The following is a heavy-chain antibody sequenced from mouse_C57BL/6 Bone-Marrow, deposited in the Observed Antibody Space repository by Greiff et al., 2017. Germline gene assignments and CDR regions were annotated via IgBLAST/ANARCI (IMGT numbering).Heavy chain of an antibody. CDR3: TYGPDY. Sequence: EVKLVESGAELVRPGASVKLSCTASGFNIKDDYMHWVKQRPEQGLEWIGWIDPENGDTEYASKFQGKATITADTSSNTAYLQLSSLTSEDTAVYYCTYGPDYGGQGTTLTVSS. CDR1: GFNIKDDY. V-gene: IGHV14-4*01. J-gene: IGHJ2*01. D-gene: IGHD1-1*01. CDR2: IDPENGDT.